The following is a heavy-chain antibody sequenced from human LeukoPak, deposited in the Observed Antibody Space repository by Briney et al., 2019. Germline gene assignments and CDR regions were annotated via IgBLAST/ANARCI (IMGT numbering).Heavy chain of an antibody. V-gene: IGHV4-4*07. CDR3: ARVYYSSSYDYWYFDL. CDR2: IYTSGST. D-gene: IGHD6-13*01. CDR1: GGSISSYY. Sequence: SQTLSLTCTVSGGSISSYYWSWIRQPAGKGLEWIGRIYTSGSTNYNPSLKSRVTMSVDTSKNQFSLKLSSVTAADTAVYYCARVYYSSSYDYWYFDLWGRGTLVTVSS. J-gene: IGHJ2*01.